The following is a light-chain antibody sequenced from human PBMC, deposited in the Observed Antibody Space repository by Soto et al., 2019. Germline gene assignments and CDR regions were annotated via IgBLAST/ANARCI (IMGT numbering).Light chain of an antibody. Sequence: QSALTQPASVSGSPRQSITISCTGASSDIGSYDLVSWYQQNPGKTPRLIIYEVNKRPWGVSNRFSGSKSGNTASLTISGLQAEDEADYYCCSYTSSNTLVFGGGTKLTVL. CDR1: SSDIGSYDL. CDR2: EVN. CDR3: CSYTSSNTLV. V-gene: IGLV2-23*02. J-gene: IGLJ2*01.